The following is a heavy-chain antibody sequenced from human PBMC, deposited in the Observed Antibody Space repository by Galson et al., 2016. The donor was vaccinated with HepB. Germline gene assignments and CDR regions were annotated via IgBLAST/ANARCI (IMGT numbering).Heavy chain of an antibody. Sequence: SLRLSCAASGFSFSNYWMYWIRQAPGKGLVCVSRIHGDGKSSTYADSVRGRFTISRDNAKHTLYLQMNSLGVADTGVYYCAAYAVAYYGMDVWGQGTTVTVSS. CDR3: AAYAVAYYGMDV. D-gene: IGHD2-21*01. CDR1: GFSFSNYW. CDR2: IHGDGKSS. V-gene: IGHV3-74*01. J-gene: IGHJ6*02.